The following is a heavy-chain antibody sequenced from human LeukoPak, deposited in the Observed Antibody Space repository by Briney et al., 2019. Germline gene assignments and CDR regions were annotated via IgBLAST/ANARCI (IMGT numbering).Heavy chain of an antibody. V-gene: IGHV3-7*01. Sequence: GGSLRLSCAASGFTFSNYWMSWVRQAPGKGLEWLANINQDGSEKYYIDSVKGRFTISRDNAKNSLYLQMNSLRAEDTAVYYCARGPYASGSYGRRGWVHYMDVWGKGTTVTISS. CDR1: GFTFSNYW. J-gene: IGHJ6*03. D-gene: IGHD3-10*01. CDR3: ARGPYASGSYGRRGWVHYMDV. CDR2: INQDGSEK.